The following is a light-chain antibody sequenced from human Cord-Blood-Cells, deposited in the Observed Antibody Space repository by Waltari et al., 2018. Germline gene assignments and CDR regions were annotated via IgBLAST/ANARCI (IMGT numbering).Light chain of an antibody. V-gene: IGLV2-11*01. CDR1: SSDVGGYNY. CDR3: CSYAGSYTV. J-gene: IGLJ2*01. Sequence: QSALTQPRSVSGSPGQSVTISCTGTSSDVGGYNYVSWYQQHPGKAPKLMIYDVSKRPSGVPDRCSGSKSGNTASLTISGLQAEDEADYYCCSYAGSYTVVGGGTKLTVL. CDR2: DVS.